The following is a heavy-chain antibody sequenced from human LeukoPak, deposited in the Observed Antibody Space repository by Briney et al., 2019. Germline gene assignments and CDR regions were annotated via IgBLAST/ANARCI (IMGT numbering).Heavy chain of an antibody. Sequence: PSETLSLTCAVYGESFSGYYWSWIRQPPGKGLEWIGEINHSGSTNYNLSLKSRVTISVDTSKNQFSLKLSSVTAADTAVYYCARKLRYFDWLLTPATNYGMDVWGQGTTVIVSS. V-gene: IGHV4-34*01. D-gene: IGHD3-9*01. CDR3: ARKLRYFDWLLTPATNYGMDV. J-gene: IGHJ6*02. CDR1: GESFSGYY. CDR2: INHSGST.